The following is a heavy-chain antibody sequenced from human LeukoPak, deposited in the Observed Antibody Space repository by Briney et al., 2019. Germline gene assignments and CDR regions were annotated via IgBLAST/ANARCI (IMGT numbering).Heavy chain of an antibody. CDR1: GFTFNDYA. CDR3: AKDDSFDY. V-gene: IGHV3-9*01. J-gene: IGHJ4*02. D-gene: IGHD3-22*01. Sequence: GGSLRLSCAASGFTFNDYAMHWVRQAPGKGLEWVSGISWNSGSIGYADSVKGRFTISRDNAKNSLYLQMNSLRAEDTALYYCAKDDSFDYWGQGTLVTVSS. CDR2: ISWNSGSI.